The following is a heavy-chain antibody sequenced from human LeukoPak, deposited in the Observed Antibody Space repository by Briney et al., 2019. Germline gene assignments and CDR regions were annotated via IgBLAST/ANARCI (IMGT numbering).Heavy chain of an antibody. Sequence: SETLSLTCTVSGGSISSSSYYWGWIRQPPGKGLEWIGSIYYSGSTYYNPSPKSRVTISVDTSKNQFSLKLSSVTAADTAVYYCARDIGDPPAFDIWGQGTMVTVSS. CDR2: IYYSGST. V-gene: IGHV4-39*07. CDR3: ARDIGDPPAFDI. D-gene: IGHD4-17*01. J-gene: IGHJ3*02. CDR1: GGSISSSSYY.